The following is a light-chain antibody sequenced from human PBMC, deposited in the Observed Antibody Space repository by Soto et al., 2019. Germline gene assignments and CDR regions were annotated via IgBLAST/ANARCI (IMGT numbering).Light chain of an antibody. CDR2: AAT. J-gene: IGKJ4*01. V-gene: IGKV1-6*02. Sequence: ALQMAQSPSSLSASVGDRVTITCRASQGIGNDVGWYQQKPGKAPKLLLYAATTLHSGVPSRFSGTRSGTDFTLTISSLQPEDFATYYCLQDHNYPLTFGGGTKVPIK. CDR3: LQDHNYPLT. CDR1: QGIGND.